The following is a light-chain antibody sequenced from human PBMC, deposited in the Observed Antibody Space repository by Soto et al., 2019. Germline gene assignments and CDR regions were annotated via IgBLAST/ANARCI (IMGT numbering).Light chain of an antibody. J-gene: IGLJ1*01. V-gene: IGLV2-11*01. CDR1: SSDVRGYNY. Sequence: QSALTQPRSVSGSPGQSVTISCTATSSDVRGYNYVSWYQQHPGKAPKVMIYDVSERPSGVPDRFSGSKSGNTASLTISGLQAEDEADYYCCSYAGSPRYVLGTGTKLTVL. CDR3: CSYAGSPRYV. CDR2: DVS.